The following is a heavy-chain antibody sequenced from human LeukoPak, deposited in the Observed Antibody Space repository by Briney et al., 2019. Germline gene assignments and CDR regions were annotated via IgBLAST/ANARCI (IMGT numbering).Heavy chain of an antibody. CDR2: IYYSGST. D-gene: IGHD3-22*01. V-gene: IGHV4-31*03. CDR3: ARAQTYYYDSSGPFQIDY. J-gene: IGHJ4*02. Sequence: SQTLSLTCTVSGGSISSGGYYWSWIRQHPGKGLEWIGYIYYSGSTYYNPSLKSRVTISVDTSKNLFSLKLSSVTAADTAVYYCARAQTYYYDSSGPFQIDYWGQGTLVTVSS. CDR1: GGSISSGGYY.